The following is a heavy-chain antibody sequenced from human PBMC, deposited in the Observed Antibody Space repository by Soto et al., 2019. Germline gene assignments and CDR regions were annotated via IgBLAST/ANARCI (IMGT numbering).Heavy chain of an antibody. CDR3: ARDKDRQQLGGNYYYIMDV. J-gene: IGHJ6*01. V-gene: IGHV1-69*12. D-gene: IGHD3-3*02. CDR1: GGTFRTSA. CDR2: IMPVFPTP. Sequence: QVQLVQSGAEVKKPGSSVKVSCKTSGGTFRTSAISWVRQAPGQGLEWMGGIMPVFPTPDYAQKFQGRVTLTADESTRTAYMELSSLRSEDTAVYYCARDKDRQQLGGNYYYIMDVWGQGTTVTVSS.